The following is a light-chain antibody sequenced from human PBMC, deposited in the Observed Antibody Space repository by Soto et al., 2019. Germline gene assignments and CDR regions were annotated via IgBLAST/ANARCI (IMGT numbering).Light chain of an antibody. CDR2: EVS. Sequence: QSALTQPASVSGSPGQSITISCTGTSSDVGGYNYVSWYQQHPGKAPKLMIYEVSNRPSGVSNRFSGSKSGNTASLTISGLQAEDEADYYCSSYTSSSNWVFRGGTKLTVL. V-gene: IGLV2-14*01. CDR1: SSDVGGYNY. J-gene: IGLJ3*02. CDR3: SSYTSSSNWV.